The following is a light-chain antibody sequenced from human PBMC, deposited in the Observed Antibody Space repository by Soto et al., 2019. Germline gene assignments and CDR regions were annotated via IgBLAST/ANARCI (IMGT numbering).Light chain of an antibody. CDR1: SSNIGAGID. V-gene: IGLV1-40*01. CDR2: ANT. J-gene: IGLJ2*01. CDR3: QSYDNSLSGPV. Sequence: QSVLTQPPSVSGAPGQRVTISCTGSSSNIGAGIDVHWYQKFQGTAPKLLIYANTNRPSGVPDRFSGSKSGTSASLAITGLQAEDEAYYYCQSYDNSLSGPVFGGGTKLTVL.